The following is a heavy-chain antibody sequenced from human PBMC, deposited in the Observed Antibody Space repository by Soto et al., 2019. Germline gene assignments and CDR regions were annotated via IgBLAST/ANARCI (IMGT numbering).Heavy chain of an antibody. Sequence: QVELVESGGGVVQPGRSLRLSCAASGFTFSSYAMHWVRQAPGKGLEWVAAIWYDGNNKYYADSVKGRFTISRDNSMNTLYLQMNSLRAEDTVVYHCARAYIVVDRYGMDVWGQGTTVTVSS. V-gene: IGHV3-33*01. CDR1: GFTFSSYA. D-gene: IGHD2-2*01. J-gene: IGHJ6*02. CDR2: IWYDGNNK. CDR3: ARAYIVVDRYGMDV.